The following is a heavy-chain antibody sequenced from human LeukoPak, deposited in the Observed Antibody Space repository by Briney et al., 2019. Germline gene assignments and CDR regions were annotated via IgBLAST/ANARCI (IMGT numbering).Heavy chain of an antibody. CDR2: IYSGGST. D-gene: IGHD1-26*01. J-gene: IGHJ4*02. Sequence: PGGSLRLSCAASGFTVSSNYMSWVRQAPGKGLEWVSVIYSGGSTYYADSVKGRFTISRHNSKNTLYLQMNSLRVEDTAVYYCARMRGSHYGDFDYWGQGTLVTVSS. CDR1: GFTVSSNY. CDR3: ARMRGSHYGDFDY. V-gene: IGHV3-53*04.